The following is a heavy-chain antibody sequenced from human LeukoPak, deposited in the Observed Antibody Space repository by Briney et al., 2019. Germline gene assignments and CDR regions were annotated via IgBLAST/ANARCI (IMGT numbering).Heavy chain of an antibody. J-gene: IGHJ3*02. D-gene: IGHD1-26*01. CDR3: AKDQVGAYDAFDI. CDR1: GFTFSSYG. V-gene: IGHV3-30*18. CDR2: ISYDGSNK. Sequence: GGSLRLSCAASGFTFSSYGMHWVRQAPGKGLEWVAVISYDGSNKYYADSVKGRFTISRDNSKNTLYLQMNSLRAEDTAVYYCAKDQVGAYDAFDIWGQGTMVTVSS.